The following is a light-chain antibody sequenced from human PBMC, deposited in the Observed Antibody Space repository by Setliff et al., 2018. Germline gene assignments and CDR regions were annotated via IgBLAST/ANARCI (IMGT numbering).Light chain of an antibody. CDR2: EVS. CDR1: SSDIGAYDY. J-gene: IGLJ1*01. CDR3: SSYTSLSTRV. Sequence: QSVLTQPASVSGSPGQSITIYCIGSSSDIGAYDYVAWYQQHPGKAPKLIIFEVSNRPSGIPNRFSGSKSGNTASLSISGLQAEDEADYYCSSYTSLSTRVFGTGTKVTVL. V-gene: IGLV2-14*01.